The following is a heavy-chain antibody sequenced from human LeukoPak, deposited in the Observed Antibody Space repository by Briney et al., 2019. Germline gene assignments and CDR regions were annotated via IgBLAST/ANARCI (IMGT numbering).Heavy chain of an antibody. Sequence: GGSLRLSCAASGFTFSRYAMSWVRQAPGKGLEWVSAISGSGGSTYYADSVKGRFTISRDNSKNTLYLQMNSLRAEDTAVYYCPRAYSSGWIDAFDIWGQGTMVTVSS. CDR3: PRAYSSGWIDAFDI. J-gene: IGHJ3*02. CDR2: ISGSGGST. CDR1: GFTFSRYA. D-gene: IGHD6-19*01. V-gene: IGHV3-23*01.